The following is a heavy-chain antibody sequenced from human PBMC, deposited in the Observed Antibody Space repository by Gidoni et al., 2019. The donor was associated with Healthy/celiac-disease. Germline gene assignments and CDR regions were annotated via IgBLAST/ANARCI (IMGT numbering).Heavy chain of an antibody. D-gene: IGHD3-22*01. J-gene: IGHJ5*02. V-gene: IGHV4-31*03. CDR3: ASTGGYYDIGWGFDP. CDR1: GGSISRGGYY. CDR2: IYYSGST. Sequence: QVQLQESGPGLVKPSQTLSLTCTVSGGSISRGGYYWSWIRQHPGKGLEWIGYIYYSGSTYYNPSLKSRVTISVDTSKNQFSLKLSSVTAADTAVYYCASTGGYYDIGWGFDPWGQGTLVTVSS.